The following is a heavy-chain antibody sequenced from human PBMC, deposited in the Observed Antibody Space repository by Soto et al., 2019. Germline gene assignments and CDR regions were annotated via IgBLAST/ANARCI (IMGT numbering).Heavy chain of an antibody. CDR2: IYYSGST. D-gene: IGHD2-8*01. Sequence: QVRLQESGPGLVRPSQTLSLTCTVSGDSLSSGGYYCSWIRQLPGKGLEWIGFIYYSGSTFYNPSLRSRVTMSADASKNQISLKLCSVTAADTAVYYCAKTKTPHVRNGMDVWGQGTTVTVSS. CDR1: GDSLSSGGYY. CDR3: AKTKTPHVRNGMDV. V-gene: IGHV4-31*04. J-gene: IGHJ6*02.